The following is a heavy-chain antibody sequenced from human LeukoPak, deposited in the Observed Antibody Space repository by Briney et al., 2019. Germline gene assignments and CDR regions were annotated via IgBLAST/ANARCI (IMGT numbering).Heavy chain of an antibody. D-gene: IGHD3-10*01. CDR2: ISSSGTTI. CDR3: ARPDGDYYYGSGSYFHY. Sequence: QPGGSLRLSCGASGFTLSSHVMNWVRQAPGEGLEWVSYISSSGTTIYYADSVKGRFTTSRDNAKNSLCLQMNSLRAEDTAVYYCARPDGDYYYGSGSYFHYWGQGTLVTVSS. CDR1: GFTLSSHV. J-gene: IGHJ4*02. V-gene: IGHV3-48*03.